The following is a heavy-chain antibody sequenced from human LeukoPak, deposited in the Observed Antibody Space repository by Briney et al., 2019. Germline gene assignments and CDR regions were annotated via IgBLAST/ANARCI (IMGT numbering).Heavy chain of an antibody. D-gene: IGHD3-3*01. J-gene: IGHJ5*02. V-gene: IGHV3-23*01. CDR1: GFTFSTYP. CDR3: AKRSGYDFWSGFDP. Sequence: SGGSLRLSCAASGFTFSTYPMRWVRQAPGKGLEWVSGISGSGGSTSYADSVKGRFTVSRDNSKNTLYLQMSSLRAEDTALYYCAKRSGYDFWSGFDPWGQGTLVIVSS. CDR2: ISGSGGST.